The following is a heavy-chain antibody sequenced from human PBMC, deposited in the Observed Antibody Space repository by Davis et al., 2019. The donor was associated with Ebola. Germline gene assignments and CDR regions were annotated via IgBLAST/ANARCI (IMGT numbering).Heavy chain of an antibody. CDR2: ISGSGGST. CDR3: AKDQDDFWSGGAEYFQH. Sequence: GESLKISCAGSRFAFATYAMSWVRQAPGKGLEWVSAISGSGGSTYYADSVKGRFTISRDNSKNTLYLQMNSLRAEDTAVYYCAKDQDDFWSGGAEYFQHWGQGTLVTVSS. V-gene: IGHV3-23*01. D-gene: IGHD3-3*01. CDR1: RFAFATYA. J-gene: IGHJ1*01.